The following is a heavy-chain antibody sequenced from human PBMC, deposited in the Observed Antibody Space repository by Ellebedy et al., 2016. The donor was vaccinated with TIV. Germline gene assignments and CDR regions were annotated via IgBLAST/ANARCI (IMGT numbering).Heavy chain of an antibody. D-gene: IGHD5-18*01. CDR2: IIWSSGYT. V-gene: IGHV3-9*01. CDR1: GFTFDDHG. Sequence: PGGSLRLSCVGSGFTFDDHGTHWVRQVPGKGLEWVSGIIWSSGYTGYADSVTGRVTISRDNSSNPLYLQMNSLRAEDTAVYYCARGPDGHLWPHNFYYYMGVWGKGTAVTVSS. CDR3: ARGPDGHLWPHNFYYYMGV. J-gene: IGHJ6*03.